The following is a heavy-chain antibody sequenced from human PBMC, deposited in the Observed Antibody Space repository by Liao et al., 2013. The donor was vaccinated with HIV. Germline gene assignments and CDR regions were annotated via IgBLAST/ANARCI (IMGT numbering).Heavy chain of an antibody. D-gene: IGHD3-22*01. J-gene: IGHJ4*02. Sequence: QMQLQESGPGLVKPSETLSLTCTISGGSISSFYWSWIRQPAGKGPEWIGRMYRTGSTNYNPSLKSRVTMSIDMSKNQFSLKLSSVSAADTAVYYCAREQHYYDSSGYSDYWGQGTLVTVSS. V-gene: IGHV4-4*07. CDR1: GGSISSFY. CDR3: AREQHYYDSSGYSDY. CDR2: MYRTGST.